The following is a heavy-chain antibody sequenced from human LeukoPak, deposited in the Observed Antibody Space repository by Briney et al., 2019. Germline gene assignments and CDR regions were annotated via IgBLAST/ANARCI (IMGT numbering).Heavy chain of an antibody. Sequence: SETLSLACTVSGGSISSGAYYWSWIRQHPGKGLEWIGYIYYSGSTYYNPSLKSRVTISVDTSKNQFSLELSSVTAADTAVYYCARDAVSDMGMWYFDLWGRGTLVTVSS. CDR1: GGSISSGAYY. CDR3: ARDAVSDMGMWYFDL. D-gene: IGHD2-15*01. CDR2: IYYSGST. J-gene: IGHJ2*01. V-gene: IGHV4-31*03.